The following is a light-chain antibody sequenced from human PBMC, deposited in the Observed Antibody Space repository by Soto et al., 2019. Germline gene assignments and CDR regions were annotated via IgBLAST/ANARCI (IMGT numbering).Light chain of an antibody. Sequence: EIVPTQSPGTLSLSPGDRATLSCRASQTLRSGYLAWYQHKPGQAPRLLIYDVSSRTTGIPDRFRSSGSGTDFTLTISRLEPEDFAVYYCQQYGSSPRAFGQGTKVDIK. CDR3: QQYGSSPRA. V-gene: IGKV3-20*01. J-gene: IGKJ1*01. CDR1: QTLRSGY. CDR2: DVS.